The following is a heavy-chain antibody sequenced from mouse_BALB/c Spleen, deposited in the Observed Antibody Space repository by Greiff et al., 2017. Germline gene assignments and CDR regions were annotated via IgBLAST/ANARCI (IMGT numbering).Heavy chain of an antibody. V-gene: IGHV5-17*02. Sequence: DVHLVESGGGLVQPGGSRKLSCAASGFTFSSFGMHWVRQAPEKGLEWVAYISSGSSTIYYADTVKGRFTISRDNPKNTLFLQMTSLRSEDTAMYYCARYDYAMDYWGQGTSGTGSS. J-gene: IGHJ4*01. D-gene: IGHD2-14*01. CDR3: ARYDYAMDY. CDR1: GFTFSSFG. CDR2: ISSGSSTI.